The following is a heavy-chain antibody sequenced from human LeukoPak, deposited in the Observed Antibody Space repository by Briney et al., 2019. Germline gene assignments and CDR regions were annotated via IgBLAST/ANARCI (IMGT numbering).Heavy chain of an antibody. CDR1: GFTFSSYA. Sequence: GGSLRLSCAASGFTFSSYAMSWVRQAPGKGLEWVSAISGSGGSTYYADSVKGRFTISRDNAKNSLYLQMNSLRAEDTAVYYCARDLYCSSTSCYLRDAFDIWGQGTMVTVSS. CDR3: ARDLYCSSTSCYLRDAFDI. CDR2: ISGSGGST. D-gene: IGHD2-2*01. V-gene: IGHV3-23*01. J-gene: IGHJ3*02.